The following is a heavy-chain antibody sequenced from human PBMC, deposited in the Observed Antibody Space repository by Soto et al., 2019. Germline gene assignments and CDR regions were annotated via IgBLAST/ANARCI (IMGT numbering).Heavy chain of an antibody. CDR1: GFTFSNYY. CDR3: SRENWFQDY. CDR2: IKYDGNEQ. V-gene: IGHV3-7*03. Sequence: EVRLVESGGGLVQPGGSLRLSCAASGFTFSNYYMTWVRQAPGKGLEWVASIKYDGNEQNYVDSVKGRFTISRDNAKNSLYLQMNSLRAEDTALYYCSRENWFQDYWGQGTLVTVSS. J-gene: IGHJ4*02. D-gene: IGHD3-9*01.